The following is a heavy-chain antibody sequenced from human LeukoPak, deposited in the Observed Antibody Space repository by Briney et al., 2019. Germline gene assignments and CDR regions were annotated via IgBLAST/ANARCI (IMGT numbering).Heavy chain of an antibody. CDR1: GDSVSSTNAA. D-gene: IGHD6-19*01. Sequence: SQTLSLTCAISGDSVSSTNAAWTWIRQSPSRGLEWLGRTYYRSKWYNDYAVSVKSRITINPDTSKNQFSPQLKSVTPEDTAVYYCAREQWRSGWYDYWGQGTLVTVSS. CDR2: TYYRSKWYN. V-gene: IGHV6-1*01. CDR3: AREQWRSGWYDY. J-gene: IGHJ4*02.